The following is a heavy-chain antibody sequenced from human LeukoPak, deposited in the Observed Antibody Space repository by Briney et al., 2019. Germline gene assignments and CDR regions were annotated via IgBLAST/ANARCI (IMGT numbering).Heavy chain of an antibody. Sequence: GESLKISCKGSGYTFTSYWIGWVRQMPGKGLEWMGIIYPGDSDTRYSPSFQGQVTISADKSISTAYLQWSSLKASDTAMYYCARSPDLLYGSGSYYIDYWGQGTLVTVSS. CDR3: ARSPDLLYGSGSYYIDY. D-gene: IGHD3-10*01. CDR1: GYTFTSYW. CDR2: IYPGDSDT. J-gene: IGHJ4*02. V-gene: IGHV5-51*01.